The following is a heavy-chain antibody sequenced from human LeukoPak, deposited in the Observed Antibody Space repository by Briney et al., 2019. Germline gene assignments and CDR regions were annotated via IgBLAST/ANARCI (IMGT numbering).Heavy chain of an antibody. J-gene: IGHJ4*02. CDR3: ARGPPSGYYYFNY. CDR2: ISSSSSY. CDR1: GFTFSSYA. D-gene: IGHD3-22*01. V-gene: IGHV3-21*01. Sequence: GGSLRLSCTASGFTFSSYAMNWVRQAPGKGLEWVSSISSSSSYIYADSVKGRFTISRDNAKNSLYLQMNSLRAEDTAVYYCARGPPSGYYYFNYWGQGTLVTVSS.